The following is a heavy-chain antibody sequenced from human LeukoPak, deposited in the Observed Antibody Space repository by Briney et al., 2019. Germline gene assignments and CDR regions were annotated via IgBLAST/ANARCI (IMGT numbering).Heavy chain of an antibody. CDR2: INHSGST. Sequence: PSETLSLTCAVYGGSFSGYYWSWIRQPPGKGLEWIGEINHSGSTNYNPSLKSRVTISVDTSKNQFSLKLSSVTAADTAVYYCARGDQVGVGSMVLDYYYGMDVWGQGTTVTVSS. CDR1: GGSFSGYY. D-gene: IGHD1-26*01. V-gene: IGHV4-34*01. J-gene: IGHJ6*02. CDR3: ARGDQVGVGSMVLDYYYGMDV.